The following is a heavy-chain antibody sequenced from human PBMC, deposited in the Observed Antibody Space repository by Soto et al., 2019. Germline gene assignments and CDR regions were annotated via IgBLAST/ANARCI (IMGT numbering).Heavy chain of an antibody. J-gene: IGHJ3*01. CDR1: GFTFSSYS. V-gene: IGHV3-21*01. Sequence: EVPLVESGGGLVKPGGSLRLSCAASGFTFSSYSMNWVRQAPGKGLEWVSSISSGSDYIFYADSVKGRFTISRDNAKNSLFLQMNSLTAEETAVYFCASSPVGDAFNVWGQGTVVTVSS. CDR3: ASSPVGDAFNV. CDR2: ISSGSDYI.